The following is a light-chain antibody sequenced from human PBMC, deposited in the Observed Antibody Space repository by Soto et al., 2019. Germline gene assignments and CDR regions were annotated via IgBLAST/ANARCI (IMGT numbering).Light chain of an antibody. CDR1: QRINSW. V-gene: IGKV1-5*01. J-gene: IGKJ1*01. Sequence: DIQMTQSPSTLSASVGDRVTITCRASQRINSWLAWYQQKPGEAPKLLIHVASSLKSGFPSRFSGSGSGTEFTLTISSLQPDDFATYYCQQYNSYSWTFGQGTKV. CDR3: QQYNSYSWT. CDR2: VAS.